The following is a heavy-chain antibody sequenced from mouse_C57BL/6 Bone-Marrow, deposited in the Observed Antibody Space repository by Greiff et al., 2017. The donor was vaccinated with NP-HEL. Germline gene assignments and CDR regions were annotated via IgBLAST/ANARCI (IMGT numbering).Heavy chain of an antibody. CDR2: IYPGSGST. Sequence: VKLQQPGAELVKPGASVKMSCKASGYTFTSYWITWVKQRPGQGLEWIGDIYPGSGSTNYNEKFKSKATLTVDTSSSTAYMQLSSLTSEDSAVYYCARKFGGYWYFDVWGTGTTVTVSS. CDR1: GYTFTSYW. D-gene: IGHD1-1*02. V-gene: IGHV1-55*01. CDR3: ARKFGGYWYFDV. J-gene: IGHJ1*03.